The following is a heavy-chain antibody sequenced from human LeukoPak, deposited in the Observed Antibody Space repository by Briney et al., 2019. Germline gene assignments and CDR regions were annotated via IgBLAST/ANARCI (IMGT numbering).Heavy chain of an antibody. J-gene: IGHJ4*02. CDR1: GYSINSAYY. Sequence: SETLSLTCTVSGYSINSAYYWGWIRQPPGKGLEWIGSIYHSGTTYYNPSLKSRVTISVDTSKNQFSLKLSSVTAADTAVYYCASPRRGSGSGYFDYWGQGTLVTVSS. V-gene: IGHV4-38-2*02. CDR2: IYHSGTT. CDR3: ASPRRGSGSGYFDY. D-gene: IGHD3-10*01.